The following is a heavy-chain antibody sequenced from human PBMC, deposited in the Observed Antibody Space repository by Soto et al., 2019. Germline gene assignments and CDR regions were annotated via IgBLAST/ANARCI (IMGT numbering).Heavy chain of an antibody. V-gene: IGHV3-7*01. CDR3: AKSMT. CDR2: IKKDGSEI. J-gene: IGHJ4*02. D-gene: IGHD6-6*01. Sequence: VQLVESGGQLVQPGGSLRLSCVASGFRFSENWMSWVRQAPGKGLEWVATIKKDGSEIYYVDSVKGRFTISRDNAKSSLFLQMNRRTDEDTAVYYCAKSMTWGRGTLVAVSS. CDR1: GFRFSENW.